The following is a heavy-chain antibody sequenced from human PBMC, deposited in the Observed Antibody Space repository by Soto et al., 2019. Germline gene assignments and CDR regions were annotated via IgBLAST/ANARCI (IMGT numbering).Heavy chain of an antibody. D-gene: IGHD3-16*01. V-gene: IGHV4-31*03. CDR2: IYYSGST. CDR3: ARERLRSFDY. Sequence: SETLSLTCTVSGGSISSGGYYWSWIRQHPGKGLEWIGYIYYSGSTYYNPSLKSRVTISVDTSKNQLSLKLSSVTAADTAVYYCARERLRSFDYWGQGTLVTVSS. J-gene: IGHJ4*02. CDR1: GGSISSGGYY.